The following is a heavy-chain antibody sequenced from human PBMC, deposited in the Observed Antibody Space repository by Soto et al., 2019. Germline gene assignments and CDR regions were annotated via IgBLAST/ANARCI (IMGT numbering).Heavy chain of an antibody. CDR2: ISGSGGST. D-gene: IGHD3-9*01. CDR1: GFTFSSYA. CDR3: AKGEAYFDWLTHFDH. V-gene: IGHV3-23*01. Sequence: LRLSCAASGFTFSSYAMSWVRQAPGKGLEWVSAISGSGGSTYYADSVKGRFTISRDNSKNTLYLQMNSLRAEDTAVYYCAKGEAYFDWLTHFDHWGQGNLVTVSS. J-gene: IGHJ4*02.